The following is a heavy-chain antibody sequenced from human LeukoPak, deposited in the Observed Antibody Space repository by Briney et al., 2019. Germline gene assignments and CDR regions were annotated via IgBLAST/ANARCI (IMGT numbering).Heavy chain of an antibody. CDR1: GYTFTSYD. CDR3: ARGVDERIRYFDWLPQYNWFDP. J-gene: IGHJ5*02. D-gene: IGHD3-9*01. Sequence: ASVKVFCKASGYTFTSYDINWVRQATGQGLEWMGWMNPNSGNTGYAQKFQGRVTITRNTSISTAYMELSSLRSEDTAVYYCARGVDERIRYFDWLPQYNWFDPWGQGTLVTVSS. CDR2: MNPNSGNT. V-gene: IGHV1-8*03.